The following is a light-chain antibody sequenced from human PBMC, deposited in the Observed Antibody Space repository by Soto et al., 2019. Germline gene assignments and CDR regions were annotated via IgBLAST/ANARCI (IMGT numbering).Light chain of an antibody. CDR3: CSYARGSPLV. J-gene: IGLJ3*02. CDR2: EDS. CDR1: SSDVGSYNL. Sequence: QSALTQPASVSGSPGQSITISCTGTSSDVGSYNLVSWYQQHPGKAPKLMIYEDSKRPSGVSNRFFGSKSGNTASLTISGLQAEDEADYCCCSYARGSPLVFGGGTKLTVL. V-gene: IGLV2-23*01.